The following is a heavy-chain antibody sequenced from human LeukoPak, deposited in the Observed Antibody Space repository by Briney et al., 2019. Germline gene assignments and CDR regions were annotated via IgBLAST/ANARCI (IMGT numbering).Heavy chain of an antibody. V-gene: IGHV4-39*07. CDR3: ARVGGDPYRWFDP. Sequence: PSETLSLTCTVSSASISSTNYNWGWLRQPPGKGPEWIGNIYFSGTTYYNPSLKSRVIISVDTSKNQFSLKLSSVTAADTAVYYCARVGGDPYRWFDPWGQGTLVTVSS. CDR1: SASISSTNYN. D-gene: IGHD1-26*01. CDR2: IYFSGTT. J-gene: IGHJ5*02.